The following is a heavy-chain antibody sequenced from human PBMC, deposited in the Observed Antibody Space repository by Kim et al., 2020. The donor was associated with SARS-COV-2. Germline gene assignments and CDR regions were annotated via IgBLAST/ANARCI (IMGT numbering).Heavy chain of an antibody. V-gene: IGHV1-69*13. CDR1: GGTFSSYA. Sequence: SVKVSCKASGGTFSSYAISWVRQAPGQGLEWMGGIIPIFGTANYAQKFQGRVTITADESTSTAYMELSSLRSEDTAVYYCARDRGDYDFWTYYFDYWGQGTLVTVSS. D-gene: IGHD3-3*01. CDR2: IIPIFGTA. CDR3: ARDRGDYDFWTYYFDY. J-gene: IGHJ4*02.